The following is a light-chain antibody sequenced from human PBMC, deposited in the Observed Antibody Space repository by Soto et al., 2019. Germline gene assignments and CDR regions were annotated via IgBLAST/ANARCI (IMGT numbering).Light chain of an antibody. Sequence: DIQMTQSPSSLSASVGDRVTITCQASQDISNYLNWYQQKPGKAPKLLIYDASNLETGVPSRFSGSGSGTDFTFTISSLQPEDIATYYCQQYDNLPRGLLFGPRTKVDIK. CDR1: QDISNY. CDR3: QQYDNLPRGLL. J-gene: IGKJ3*01. V-gene: IGKV1-33*01. CDR2: DAS.